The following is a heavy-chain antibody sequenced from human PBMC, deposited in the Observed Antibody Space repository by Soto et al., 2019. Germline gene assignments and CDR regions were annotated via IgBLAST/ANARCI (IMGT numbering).Heavy chain of an antibody. D-gene: IGHD5-12*01. Sequence: EVQLVESGGGLVQPGGSLRLSCAASGFTFSSYNMNWVRQAPGKGLEWISYISIGSGAKYYADSVKGRFTISRDNAKNSLYLQMNSLRDEDSAVYYCARDKVNGYDSTPFHYWGQGTLVTVSS. CDR3: ARDKVNGYDSTPFHY. CDR2: ISIGSGAK. CDR1: GFTFSSYN. J-gene: IGHJ4*02. V-gene: IGHV3-48*02.